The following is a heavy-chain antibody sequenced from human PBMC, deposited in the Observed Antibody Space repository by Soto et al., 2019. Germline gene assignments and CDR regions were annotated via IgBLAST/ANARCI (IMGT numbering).Heavy chain of an antibody. CDR1: GGPMISYY. V-gene: IGHV4-59*01. Sequence: PSEALSLTCSGSGGPMISYYWSWIRQPPGRGLEWIGFIYYAGSTKYNPSLNSRVTISVDTSKNQFSLTVTSVTAADTAVYYCARVVGPLRGYSYGLFDYWGQGTLVTVS. D-gene: IGHD5-18*01. CDR2: IYYAGST. CDR3: ARVVGPLRGYSYGLFDY. J-gene: IGHJ4*02.